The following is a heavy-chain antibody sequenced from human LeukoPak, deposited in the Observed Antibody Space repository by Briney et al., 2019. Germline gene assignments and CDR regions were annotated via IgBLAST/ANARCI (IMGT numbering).Heavy chain of an antibody. D-gene: IGHD2-2*02. V-gene: IGHV4-59*01. J-gene: IGHJ6*02. CDR2: IYYSGST. Sequence: SETLSLTCTVSGGSISSYYWSWIRQPPGKGLEWIGYIYYSGSTKYSPSLKSRVTISVDTSKNQFSLKLSSVTAADTAVYYCARDGRDCSRTSCYSAGDYGMDVWGQGTTVTVSS. CDR3: ARDGRDCSRTSCYSAGDYGMDV. CDR1: GGSISSYY.